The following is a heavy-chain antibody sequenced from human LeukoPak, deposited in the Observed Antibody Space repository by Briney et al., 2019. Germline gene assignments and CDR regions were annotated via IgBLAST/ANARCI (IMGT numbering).Heavy chain of an antibody. CDR1: GFTFSSYE. CDR2: ISSSGSTI. CDR3: ASHYVWGSYRKLDY. Sequence: GGSLRLSCAASGFTFSSYEMNWVRQAPGKGLEWVSYISSSGSTIYYADSVKGRFTISRDNAKNSLYLQMNSLRAEDTAVYYCASHYVWGSYRKLDYWGQGTLVTVSS. V-gene: IGHV3-48*03. J-gene: IGHJ4*02. D-gene: IGHD3-16*02.